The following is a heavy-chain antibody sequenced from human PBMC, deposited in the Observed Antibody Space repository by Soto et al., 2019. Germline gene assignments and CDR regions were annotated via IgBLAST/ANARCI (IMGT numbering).Heavy chain of an antibody. V-gene: IGHV4-31*03. CDR3: VRALRHTAMVYHWFDP. CDR2: VYESGYT. J-gene: IGHJ5*02. CDR1: GASVSAGAYY. D-gene: IGHD5-18*01. Sequence: SETLSLTCTVSGASVSAGAYYWGWVRQRPGRGLEWIGYVYESGYTYYNMSLKSRLTISLDRSNNQFSLGLTSVTAADTAVYYCVRALRHTAMVYHWFDPWGQGTLVTVSS.